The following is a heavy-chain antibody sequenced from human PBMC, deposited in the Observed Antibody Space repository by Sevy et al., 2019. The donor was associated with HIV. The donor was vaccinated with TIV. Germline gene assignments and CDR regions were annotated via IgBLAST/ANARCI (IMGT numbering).Heavy chain of an antibody. CDR1: GFTFSSYW. CDR3: ARDLNDCWGGYYHHNWFDP. Sequence: GGSLRLSCAASGFTFSSYWMSWVRQAPGKGLEWVANIKQDGSEKYDVDSVKGGFTMSRDNAKNSLYLQMNSLGAEDTAVYYCARDLNDCWGGYYHHNWFDPWGQGTLVTVSS. D-gene: IGHD3-3*01. V-gene: IGHV3-7*01. J-gene: IGHJ5*02. CDR2: IKQDGSEK.